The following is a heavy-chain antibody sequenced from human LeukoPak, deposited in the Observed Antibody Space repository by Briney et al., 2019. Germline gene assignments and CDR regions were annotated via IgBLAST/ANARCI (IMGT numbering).Heavy chain of an antibody. Sequence: SETLSLTCTVSGDSFSSVTDYWAWLRQPPGMGLEWIASGDYSGGTYYNPSLESRVAISADMSKNQISLKLTSVTGADTAVYYCAGERGEEYSSGWYKTNFFDNWGQGIRVTVSS. CDR2: GDYSGGT. V-gene: IGHV4-39*07. J-gene: IGHJ4*02. CDR3: AGERGEEYSSGWYKTNFFDN. CDR1: GDSFSSVTDY. D-gene: IGHD6-19*01.